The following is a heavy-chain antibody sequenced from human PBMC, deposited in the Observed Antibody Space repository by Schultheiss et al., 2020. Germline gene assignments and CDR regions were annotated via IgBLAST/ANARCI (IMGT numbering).Heavy chain of an antibody. CDR1: GFTFSSYW. CDR2: IYSGGST. J-gene: IGHJ6*02. CDR3: ARAPLYGDYRNYYYGMDV. D-gene: IGHD4-17*01. V-gene: IGHV3-66*01. Sequence: GGSLRLSCAASGFTFSSYWMSWVRQAPGKGLEWVSVIYSGGSTYYADSVKGRFTISRDNSKNTLYLQMNSLRAEDTAVYYCARAPLYGDYRNYYYGMDVWGQGTTVTVSS.